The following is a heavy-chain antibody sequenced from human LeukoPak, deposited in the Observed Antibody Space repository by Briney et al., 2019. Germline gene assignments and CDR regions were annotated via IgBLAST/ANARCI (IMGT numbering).Heavy chain of an antibody. J-gene: IGHJ6*02. CDR3: ARGAVAATDHYYYGMDV. CDR2: INHSGST. Sequence: SETLSLTCAVYGGSFSGYYWSWIRQPPGKGLEWIGEINHSGSTNYNPSLKSRVTISVDTSKNQFSLKLSSVTAADTAVYYCARGAVAATDHYYYGMDVWGQGTTVTVSS. CDR1: GGSFSGYY. D-gene: IGHD2-15*01. V-gene: IGHV4-34*01.